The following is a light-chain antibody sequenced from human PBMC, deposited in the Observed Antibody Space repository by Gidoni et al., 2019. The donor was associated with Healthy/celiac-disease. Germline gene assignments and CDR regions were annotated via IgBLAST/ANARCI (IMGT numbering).Light chain of an antibody. CDR1: PSVSSSY. CDR3: QQYGSSPRYT. V-gene: IGKV3-20*01. J-gene: IGKJ2*01. CDR2: GAS. Sequence: EIVLTQSPGPLSLSPGERATLSCRASPSVSSSYLAWYQQKPGQAPRLLIYGASSRATGIPDRFSGSGSGTDFTLTISRLEPEDFAVYYCQQYGSSPRYTFGQGTKLEIK.